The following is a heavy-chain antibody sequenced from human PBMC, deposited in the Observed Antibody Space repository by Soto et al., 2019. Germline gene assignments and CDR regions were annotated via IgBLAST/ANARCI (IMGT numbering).Heavy chain of an antibody. CDR2: ITDTGGGA. CDR1: ELTFGSRA. D-gene: IGHD3-10*01. V-gene: IGHV3-23*01. Sequence: EVQLLESGGDLIQPGGSLRLSCVASELTFGSRAMSWVRQSPGEGLEWVSTITDTGGGAKYADSVRGRFAISRDNSKNTLYLQMSALRAEDSAIYFCVRGSKDSYPGSRIFDFWGRGTLVTVSS. J-gene: IGHJ4*02. CDR3: VRGSKDSYPGSRIFDF.